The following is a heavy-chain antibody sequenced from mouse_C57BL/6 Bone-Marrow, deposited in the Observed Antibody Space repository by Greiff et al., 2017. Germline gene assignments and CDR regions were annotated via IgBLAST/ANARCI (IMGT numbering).Heavy chain of an antibody. CDR1: GYAFSSSW. Sequence: LVESGPELVKPGASVKISCKASGYAFSSSWMNWVKQRPGKGLEWIGRIYPGDGDTNYNGKFKGKATLTAHKSSSKAYLQLSSLTSEDSAVYFCASITTVVATNYWGQGTTLTVSS. D-gene: IGHD1-1*01. V-gene: IGHV1-82*01. CDR2: IYPGDGDT. J-gene: IGHJ2*01. CDR3: ASITTVVATNY.